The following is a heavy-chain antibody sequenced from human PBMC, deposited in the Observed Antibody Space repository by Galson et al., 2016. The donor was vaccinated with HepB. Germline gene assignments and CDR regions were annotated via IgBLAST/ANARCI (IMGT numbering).Heavy chain of an antibody. V-gene: IGHV3-21*01. CDR2: IGQNI. Sequence: LRLSCAASGFISGRYSMTWVRQAPGKGLEWVSFIGQNICYADSVKGRFTIPRDDAKNSLYLQMTSLRAEDTAVYYCARVDFWPGSRHWYFDLWGRGTLVTVSS. J-gene: IGHJ2*01. D-gene: IGHD3/OR15-3a*01. CDR1: GFISGRYS. CDR3: ARVDFWPGSRHWYFDL.